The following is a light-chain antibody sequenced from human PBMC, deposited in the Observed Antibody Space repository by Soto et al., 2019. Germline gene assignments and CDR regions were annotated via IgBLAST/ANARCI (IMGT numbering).Light chain of an antibody. Sequence: DIQVTQSPSSLSASVGDRVTITCRPSQGIGNDLGWYQQRPGKAPKRLIYATSSLQSGVPSRFSGSGSGTEFTLTISSLQPEDFATYYCLQHNTYPYTFGQGTKLEIK. CDR1: QGIGND. CDR2: ATS. V-gene: IGKV1-17*01. J-gene: IGKJ2*01. CDR3: LQHNTYPYT.